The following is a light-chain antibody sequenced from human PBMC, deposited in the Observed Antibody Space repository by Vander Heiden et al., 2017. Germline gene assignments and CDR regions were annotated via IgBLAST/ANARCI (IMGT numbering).Light chain of an antibody. J-gene: IGLJ3*02. CDR1: SNNVGNQG. CDR3: STWDVSLRIWV. CDR2: RNN. Sequence: QAGLTQPPSVSKGLSQTATLTCTGNSNNVGNQGAAWLQQHQGHPPKLLSYRNNNRPAGISERFSASRSGNTASLTITGLQPEDEADYYCSTWDVSLRIWVFGEGTKLTVL. V-gene: IGLV10-54*04.